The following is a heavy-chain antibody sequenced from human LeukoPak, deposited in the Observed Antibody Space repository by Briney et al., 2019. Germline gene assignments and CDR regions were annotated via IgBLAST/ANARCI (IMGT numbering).Heavy chain of an antibody. D-gene: IGHD1-26*01. CDR2: TYTSGMT. V-gene: IGHV4-30-4*01. CDR3: ARDSARIIDC. Sequence: SETLSLIRTVSGGSISSDDYYWSWIRQPPGKGLEWIVYTYTSGMTYYNLSLKSRVSISVDTSKNQFSMKLSSVTAADTAVYYCARDSARIIDCWGQGTLVTVSS. J-gene: IGHJ4*02. CDR1: GGSISSDDYY.